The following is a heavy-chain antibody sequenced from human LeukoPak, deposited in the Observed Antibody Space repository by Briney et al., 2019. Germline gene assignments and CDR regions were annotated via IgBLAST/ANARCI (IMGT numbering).Heavy chain of an antibody. Sequence: ASVNVSCTASGYTFTSYDINWVRQATGQGLEWMGWMNPNSGNTGYAQKFQGRVTMTRNTSISTAYMELSSLRSEDTAVYYCARINSGSYYYYYYGMDVWGQGTTVTVSS. J-gene: IGHJ6*02. V-gene: IGHV1-8*01. CDR1: GYTFTSYD. CDR2: MNPNSGNT. D-gene: IGHD1-26*01. CDR3: ARINSGSYYYYYYGMDV.